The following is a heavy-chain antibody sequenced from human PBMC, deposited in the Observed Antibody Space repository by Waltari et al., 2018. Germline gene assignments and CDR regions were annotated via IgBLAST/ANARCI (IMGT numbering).Heavy chain of an antibody. D-gene: IGHD6-13*01. CDR3: ARSPVQQLVERLFDP. V-gene: IGHV4-39*01. CDR1: GGSISSSSYY. J-gene: IGHJ5*02. Sequence: QLQLQESGPGLVKPSETLSLTCTVSGGSISSSSYYWGWIRQPPGKGLEWIGSIYYSGSTYYNPSLKSRVTISVDTSKNQFSLKLSSVTAADTAVYYCARSPVQQLVERLFDPWGQGTLVTVSS. CDR2: IYYSGST.